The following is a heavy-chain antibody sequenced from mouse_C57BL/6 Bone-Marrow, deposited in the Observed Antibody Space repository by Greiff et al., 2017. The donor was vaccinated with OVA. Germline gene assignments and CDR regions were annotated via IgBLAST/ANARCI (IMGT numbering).Heavy chain of an antibody. Sequence: QVQLQQPGAELVMPGASVKLSCKASGYTFTSYWMHWVKQRPGQGLEWIGEIDPSDSYTNYNQKFKGKSTLTVDKSSSTAYMQLSSLTSEDSAVYYGARDIYDGTWLAYWGQGTLVTVSA. J-gene: IGHJ3*01. D-gene: IGHD1-1*01. V-gene: IGHV1-69*01. CDR1: GYTFTSYW. CDR3: ARDIYDGTWLAY. CDR2: IDPSDSYT.